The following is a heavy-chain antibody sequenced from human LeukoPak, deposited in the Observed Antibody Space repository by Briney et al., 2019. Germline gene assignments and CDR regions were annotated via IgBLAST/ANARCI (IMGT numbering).Heavy chain of an antibody. V-gene: IGHV3-48*01. Sequence: GGSLRLSCAASGFTFSSYSMNWVRQAPGKGLEWVSYISSSSSTMYYADSVKGRFSISRDNAKNSLYLQMNSLRAEDTAVYYCARDSFYYDSSDYYYEGNAFDIWGQGTMVTVSS. CDR1: GFTFSSYS. J-gene: IGHJ3*02. CDR2: ISSSSSTM. CDR3: ARDSFYYDSSDYYYEGNAFDI. D-gene: IGHD3-22*01.